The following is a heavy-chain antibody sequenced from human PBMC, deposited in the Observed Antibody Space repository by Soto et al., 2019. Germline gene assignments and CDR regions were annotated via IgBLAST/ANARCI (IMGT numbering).Heavy chain of an antibody. J-gene: IGHJ6*02. V-gene: IGHV1-69*06. Sequence: SVKVSCKASGGTFSSYAISWVRQAPGQGLEWMGGIIPIFGTADYAQKFQGRVTITADKSTSTAYMELSSLRSEDTAVYYCAGKRAIVVVLAAIDDYYYYGMDVWGQGTTVTVSS. CDR2: IIPIFGTA. CDR1: GGTFSSYA. D-gene: IGHD2-2*02. CDR3: AGKRAIVVVLAAIDDYYYYGMDV.